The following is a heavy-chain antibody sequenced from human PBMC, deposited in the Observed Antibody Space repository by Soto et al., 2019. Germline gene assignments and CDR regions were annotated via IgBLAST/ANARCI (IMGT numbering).Heavy chain of an antibody. CDR2: IYSGGST. CDR1: GFTVSSNY. CDR3: AREAGYSSGWAFDY. D-gene: IGHD6-19*01. Sequence: GGSLRLSCAASGFTVSSNYMSWVRQAPGKGLEWVSVIYSGGSTYYADSVKGRFTISRDNSKNTLYLQMNSLRAEDTAVYYCAREAGYSSGWAFDYWGQGTLVTVSS. J-gene: IGHJ4*02. V-gene: IGHV3-53*01.